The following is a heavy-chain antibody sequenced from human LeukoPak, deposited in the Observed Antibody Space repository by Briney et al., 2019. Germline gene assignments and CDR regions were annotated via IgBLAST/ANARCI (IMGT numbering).Heavy chain of an antibody. D-gene: IGHD3-10*01. J-gene: IGHJ4*02. Sequence: PSETLPLTCTVSGGSISSYYWSWIRQPAGKGLDWIGRIYTSGSTNYNPSLKSRVTMSVDTSKNQFSLKLSSVTAADTAVYYCARGTYYYGSGSCPYFDYWGQGTLVTVFS. CDR3: ARGTYYYGSGSCPYFDY. CDR2: IYTSGST. CDR1: GGSISSYY. V-gene: IGHV4-4*07.